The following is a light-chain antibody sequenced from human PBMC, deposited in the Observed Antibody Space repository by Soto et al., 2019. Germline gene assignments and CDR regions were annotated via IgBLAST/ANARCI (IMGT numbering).Light chain of an antibody. CDR2: DAS. CDR1: QSVTSS. Sequence: EIVLTQSPATLSLSPGERATLSCRASQSVTSSLAWYQQEPGQAPRLLIFDASTRATGIPARFSGSESGTDFTLTISSLEPEDSAVYYCQQRSNWPYTFGQGTKLEIK. J-gene: IGKJ2*01. V-gene: IGKV3-11*01. CDR3: QQRSNWPYT.